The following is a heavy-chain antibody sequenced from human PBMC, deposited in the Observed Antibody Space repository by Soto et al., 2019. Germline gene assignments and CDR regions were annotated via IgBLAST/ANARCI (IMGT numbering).Heavy chain of an antibody. V-gene: IGHV1-46*01. J-gene: IGHJ6*02. Sequence: ASVKVSCKASGYTFTSYYMHWVRQAPGQGLEWMGIINPSGGSTSYAQKFQGRVTMTRDTSTSTVYMELSSLRSEDTAVYYCARDKSSYDFWSGYYYELNYYGMDVWGQGTTVTVSS. CDR2: INPSGGST. D-gene: IGHD3-3*01. CDR3: ARDKSSYDFWSGYYYELNYYGMDV. CDR1: GYTFTSYY.